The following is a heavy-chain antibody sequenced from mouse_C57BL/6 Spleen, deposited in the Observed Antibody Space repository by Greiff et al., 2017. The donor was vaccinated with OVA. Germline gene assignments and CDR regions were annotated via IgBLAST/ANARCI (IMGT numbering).Heavy chain of an antibody. CDR3: AKNYGSSWRYFDV. Sequence: QVQLQQSGPGLVQPSQSLSITCTVSGFSLTSYGVHWVRQSPGKGLEWLGVIWRGGSTDYNAAFMSRLSITKDNSKSQVFFKMNSLQADDTAIYYGAKNYGSSWRYFDVWGTGTTVTVSS. D-gene: IGHD1-1*01. CDR2: IWRGGST. CDR1: GFSLTSYG. V-gene: IGHV2-5*01. J-gene: IGHJ1*03.